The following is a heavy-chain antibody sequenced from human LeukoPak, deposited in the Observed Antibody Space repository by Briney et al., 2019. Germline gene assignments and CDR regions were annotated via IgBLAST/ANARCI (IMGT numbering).Heavy chain of an antibody. J-gene: IGHJ5*02. CDR2: ISGSGGST. CDR1: GFTFSNYP. V-gene: IGHV3-23*01. Sequence: GGSLRLSCAASGFTFSNYPMNWVRQAPGKGLEWISTISGSGGSTYYADSVKGRFTISRDNSKNTLYLQMNSLRAEDTAVYYCAKDRDTFGTFGVVPFDPWGQGTLVTVSS. CDR3: AKDRDTFGTFGVVPFDP. D-gene: IGHD3-3*01.